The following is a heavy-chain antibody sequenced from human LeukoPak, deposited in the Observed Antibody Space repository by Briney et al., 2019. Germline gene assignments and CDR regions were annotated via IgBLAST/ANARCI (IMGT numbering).Heavy chain of an antibody. CDR1: GFTFSDHA. CDR3: TRVHCSGGSCFDY. Sequence: GGSLRLSCTASGFTFSDHAMSWVRQAPGKGLEWVGFIRSKAYGGTTEYAASVKGRFTISRDDSKSIAYLQMNSLKTEDTAVYYCTRVHCSGGSCFDYWGQGTLVTVSS. D-gene: IGHD2-15*01. V-gene: IGHV3-49*04. J-gene: IGHJ4*02. CDR2: IRSKAYGGTT.